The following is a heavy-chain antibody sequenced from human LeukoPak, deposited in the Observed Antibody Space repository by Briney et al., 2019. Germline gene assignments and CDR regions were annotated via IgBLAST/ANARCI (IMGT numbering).Heavy chain of an antibody. J-gene: IGHJ4*02. CDR3: ARHPRYCSGGSCLPPQAAYYFDY. V-gene: IGHV4-34*01. CDR2: INHSGST. Sequence: SETLSLTCAVYGGSFSGYYWCWIRHPPGKGLEWMGEINHSGSTNYNPSLKSRVTISVDTSKNKSSLKLSSVTAADTAVYYCARHPRYCSGGSCLPPQAAYYFDYWGQGTLVTVSS. D-gene: IGHD2-15*01. CDR1: GGSFSGYY.